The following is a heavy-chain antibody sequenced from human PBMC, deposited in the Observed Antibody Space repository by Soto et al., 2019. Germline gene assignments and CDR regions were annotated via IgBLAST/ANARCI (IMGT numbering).Heavy chain of an antibody. D-gene: IGHD4-17*01. CDR1: GGSISSSNW. CDR2: IYHSVST. V-gene: IGHV4-4*02. CDR3: AGGNDGEIDY. Sequence: QVQLQESGPGLVKPSGTLSLTCAVSGGSISSSNWWSWVRQPPGKGLEWIGEIYHSVSTNYNPSLKIRVTISVDKSKTQFSRTLSSVTAADTAVYYCAGGNDGEIDYWGQGTLVTVSS. J-gene: IGHJ4*02.